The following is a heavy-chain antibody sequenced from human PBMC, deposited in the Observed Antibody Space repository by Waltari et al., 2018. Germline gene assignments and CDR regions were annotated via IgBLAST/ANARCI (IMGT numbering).Heavy chain of an antibody. CDR2: IYYSGST. Sequence: QVQLQESGPGLVKPSQTLSLTCTVSGGSISSGDYYWSWIRQPPGKGLEWIGYIYYSGSTYYNPSLKSRVTISVDTSKNQFSLKLSSVTAADTAVYYCARDHAYSNYVSDAFDIWGQGTMVTVSS. D-gene: IGHD4-4*01. V-gene: IGHV4-30-4*08. CDR1: GGSISSGDYY. CDR3: ARDHAYSNYVSDAFDI. J-gene: IGHJ3*02.